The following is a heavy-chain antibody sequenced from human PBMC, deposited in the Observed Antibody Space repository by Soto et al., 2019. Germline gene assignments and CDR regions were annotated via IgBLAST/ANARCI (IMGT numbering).Heavy chain of an antibody. CDR2: IYHSGST. CDR3: ARVPDV. V-gene: IGHV4-30-2*01. CDR1: GGSISSGGYS. Sequence: QLQLQVSGAGLVKPSQTLSLTCAVSGGSISSGGYSWSWMRQPPGKGLEWIGYIYHSGSTYYNPSLKSRVTISVDRSKNQFSLKLSSVTAADTAVYYCARVPDVWGQGTTVTVSS. J-gene: IGHJ6*02.